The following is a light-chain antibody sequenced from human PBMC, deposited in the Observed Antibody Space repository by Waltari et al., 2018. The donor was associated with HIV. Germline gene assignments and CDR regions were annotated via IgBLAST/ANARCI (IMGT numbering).Light chain of an antibody. CDR1: SSNIGRNY. CDR2: RHN. Sequence: VLTQPPSASGTPGQRVTISCSGSSSNIGRNYVYWYQQFPGTAPKLLIYRHNQRPSGVPDRFSGSKSGTSASLAISGLRSEDEADYYCAAWDDSLSAWVFGGGTKLTVL. CDR3: AAWDDSLSAWV. J-gene: IGLJ3*02. V-gene: IGLV1-47*01.